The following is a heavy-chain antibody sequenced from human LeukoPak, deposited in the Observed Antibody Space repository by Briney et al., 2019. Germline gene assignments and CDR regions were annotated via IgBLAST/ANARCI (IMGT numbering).Heavy chain of an antibody. Sequence: GGSLRLSCAASGITVSSNYMSWVRQAPGKGLEWVSVIYSGGSTYYADSVKGRFTISRDNSKNTLYLQMNSLRAEDTAVYYCAREGQQLSPYYFDYWGQGTLVTVSS. D-gene: IGHD6-13*01. CDR3: AREGQQLSPYYFDY. J-gene: IGHJ4*02. CDR2: IYSGGST. CDR1: GITVSSNY. V-gene: IGHV3-53*01.